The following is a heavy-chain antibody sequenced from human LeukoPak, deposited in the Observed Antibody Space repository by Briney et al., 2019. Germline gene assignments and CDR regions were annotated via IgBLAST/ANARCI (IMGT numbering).Heavy chain of an antibody. Sequence: SETLSLTCAVYGGSFSGYYWSWIRQPPGKGLEWIGEINHSGSTNYNPSLKSRVTISVDTSKNQFSLKLSSVTAADTAVYYRARSHHYYDSSGHGYWGPGTLVTVSS. V-gene: IGHV4-34*01. J-gene: IGHJ4*02. CDR3: ARSHHYYDSSGHGY. CDR2: INHSGST. CDR1: GGSFSGYY. D-gene: IGHD3-22*01.